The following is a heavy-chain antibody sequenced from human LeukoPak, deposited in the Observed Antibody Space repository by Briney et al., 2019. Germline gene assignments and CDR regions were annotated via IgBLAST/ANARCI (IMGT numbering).Heavy chain of an antibody. CDR2: IFYSQST. Sequence: SETLSLTCTVSGGSLSTRHDYWGWVRPPRGKGLEWLWNIFYSQSTYYSPSLRSQDTISLNTSKNQFSLKLNAVTAADTAGYNWPKSNGYCLLDIWGQGTMVTVSS. CDR3: PKSNGYCLLDI. J-gene: IGHJ3*02. V-gene: IGHV4-39*07. D-gene: IGHD3-22*01. CDR1: GGSLSTRHDY.